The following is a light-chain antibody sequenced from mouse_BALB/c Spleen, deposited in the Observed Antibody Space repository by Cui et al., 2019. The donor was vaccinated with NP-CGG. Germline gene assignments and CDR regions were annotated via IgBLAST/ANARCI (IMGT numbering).Light chain of an antibody. CDR2: GTN. Sequence: QAVLTQESALTTSPGETVTLTCRSSTGAVTTSNYANWVQEKPDHLFTGLIGGTNNRVPGVPARFSGSLIGDKAAHTITGAQTEDETIYFCALWYSNHWVFGGGTKLTVL. V-gene: IGLV1*01. CDR1: TGAVTTSNY. J-gene: IGLJ1*01. CDR3: ALWYSNHWV.